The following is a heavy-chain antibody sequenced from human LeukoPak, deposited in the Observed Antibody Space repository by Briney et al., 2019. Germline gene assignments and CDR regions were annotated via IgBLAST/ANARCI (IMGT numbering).Heavy chain of an antibody. CDR2: IYHSGST. V-gene: IGHV4-38-2*01. CDR1: GYSISSGYY. D-gene: IGHD3-16*01. J-gene: IGHJ4*02. CDR3: ARGIMITFGGETYFDY. Sequence: SETLSLTCAVSGYSISSGYYWGWIRQPPGKGLEWTGSIYHSGSTYYNPSLKSRVTISVDTSKNQFSLKLSSVTAADTAVYYCARGIMITFGGETYFDYWGQGTLVTVSS.